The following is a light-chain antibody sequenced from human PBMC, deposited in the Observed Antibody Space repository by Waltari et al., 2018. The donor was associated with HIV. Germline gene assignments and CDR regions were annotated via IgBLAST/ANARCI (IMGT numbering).Light chain of an antibody. Sequence: DIQMTQSPSTLSAAVGDRVTLTCRASQSIGTWLAWYQQKPGKSPKLLIDKASNLQGGVPPRFSGGGSRTEFTLTIGSLQPDDFATYYCQQYYSSLVTFGGGTTVEIK. CDR2: KAS. J-gene: IGKJ4*01. CDR3: QQYYSSLVT. CDR1: QSIGTW. V-gene: IGKV1-5*03.